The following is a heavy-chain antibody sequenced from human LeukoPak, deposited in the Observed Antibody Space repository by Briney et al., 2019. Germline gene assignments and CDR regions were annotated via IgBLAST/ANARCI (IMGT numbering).Heavy chain of an antibody. D-gene: IGHD7-27*01. J-gene: IGHJ3*02. V-gene: IGHV4-39*01. Sequence: SETLSLTCTVSGDSISSGTYFWGWIRQPPGKGLEWIGSIYYSGSTYYNPSLKSRVTISVDTSKNQFSLKLSSVTAADTAVYYCARQWGRDAFDIWGQGTMVTVSS. CDR3: ARQWGRDAFDI. CDR1: GDSISSGTYF. CDR2: IYYSGST.